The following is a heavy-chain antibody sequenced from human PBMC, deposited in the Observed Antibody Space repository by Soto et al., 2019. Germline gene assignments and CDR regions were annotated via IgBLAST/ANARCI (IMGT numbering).Heavy chain of an antibody. V-gene: IGHV3-74*01. CDR2: IDSNATST. CDR1: GFSFITYW. CDR3: TRWWSDQRFDY. J-gene: IGHJ4*02. D-gene: IGHD3-16*02. Sequence: RLSLRLSCAASGFSFITYWMNWVRHAPGKGLVWVSRIDSNATSTNYSDSVTGRFTISRDNAKKALCLQMHSLSDEDTAVYSCTRWWSDQRFDYWGQGTLVTVSS.